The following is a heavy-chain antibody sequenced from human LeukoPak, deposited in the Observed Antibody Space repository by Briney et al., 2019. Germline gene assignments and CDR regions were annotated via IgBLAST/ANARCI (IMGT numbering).Heavy chain of an antibody. J-gene: IGHJ6*02. CDR2: ISYDGSNK. D-gene: IGHD3-9*01. Sequence: GGSLRLSCAASGFTFSSYGMHWVRQAPGKGLEWVAVISYDGSNKYYADSVKGRVTSSRDNSKNTLYLQMNSLRAEDTAVYYCAKGSTDALRYFDWLLSYYYYGMDVWGQGTTVTVSS. V-gene: IGHV3-30*18. CDR3: AKGSTDALRYFDWLLSYYYYGMDV. CDR1: GFTFSSYG.